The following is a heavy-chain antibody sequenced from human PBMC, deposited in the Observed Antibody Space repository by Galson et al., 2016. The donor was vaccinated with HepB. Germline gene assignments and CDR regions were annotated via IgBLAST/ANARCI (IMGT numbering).Heavy chain of an antibody. Sequence: SLRLSCAASGFTFSDYYMSWIRQAPGKGLEWVSYISSGGSTIYYADSVKGRFTLSRDNAKNSLYLQMNSRRAEDTAVYYCARGQKTRAARRYFDYWGQGTLVTVSS. CDR1: GFTFSDYY. CDR3: ARGQKTRAARRYFDY. V-gene: IGHV3-11*01. J-gene: IGHJ4*02. D-gene: IGHD6-6*01. CDR2: ISSGGSTI.